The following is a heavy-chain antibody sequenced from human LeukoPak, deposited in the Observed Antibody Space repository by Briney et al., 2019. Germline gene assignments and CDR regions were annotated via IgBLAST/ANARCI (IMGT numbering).Heavy chain of an antibody. CDR3: AYCGGDCYSSWFDP. V-gene: IGHV1-18*04. CDR1: GYTFTGYY. CDR2: ISAYNGNT. D-gene: IGHD2-21*02. Sequence: ASVKVSCKASGYTFTGYYMHWVRQAPGQGLEWMGWISAYNGNTNYAQKLQGRVTMTTDTSTSTAYMELRSLRSDDTAVYYCAYCGGDCYSSWFDPWGQGALVTVSS. J-gene: IGHJ5*02.